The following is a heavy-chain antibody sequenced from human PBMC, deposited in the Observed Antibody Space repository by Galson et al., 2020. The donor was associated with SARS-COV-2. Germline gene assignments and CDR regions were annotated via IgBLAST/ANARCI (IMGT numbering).Heavy chain of an antibody. V-gene: IGHV3-53*01. CDR2: INSGGST. CDR1: GYTVSSNY. Sequence: AESLRLSCAASGYTVSSNYISCFRQPPGKRLQWFSVINSGGSTSYADSVKGRFTISRDNSKNTLYLQMNSLRAEDTAVYYCARGYGDYWFDPWGQGTLVTVSS. J-gene: IGHJ5*02. D-gene: IGHD4-17*01. CDR3: ARGYGDYWFDP.